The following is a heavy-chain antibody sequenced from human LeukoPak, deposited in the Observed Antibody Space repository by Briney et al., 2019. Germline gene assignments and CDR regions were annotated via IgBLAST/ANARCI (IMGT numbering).Heavy chain of an antibody. V-gene: IGHV3-48*01. D-gene: IGHD3-10*01. CDR3: ARGSGSGHYFDY. Sequence: GGSLRLSCAASGFTFSNYNMNWVRQAPGKGLEWVSYISSSSGIIYYADSVKGRFAISRDNAKNSLSLQMNSLRAEDTAVYYCARGSGSGHYFDYWGQGTLVTVSS. CDR1: GFTFSNYN. J-gene: IGHJ4*02. CDR2: ISSSSGII.